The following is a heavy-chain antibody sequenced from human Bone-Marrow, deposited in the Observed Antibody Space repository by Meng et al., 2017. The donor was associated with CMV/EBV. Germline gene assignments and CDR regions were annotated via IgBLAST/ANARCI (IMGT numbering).Heavy chain of an antibody. V-gene: IGHV4-61*05. J-gene: IGHJ4*02. Sequence: GSLRLSCTVSGGSISSSNYYWGWIRQPPGKGLEWIGYIYYSGSTNYNPSLKSRVTISVDTSQNQFSLKLSSVTAADTAVYYCARMIAAAFDYWGQGTLVTVSS. CDR2: IYYSGST. D-gene: IGHD6-13*01. CDR3: ARMIAAAFDY. CDR1: GGSISSSNYY.